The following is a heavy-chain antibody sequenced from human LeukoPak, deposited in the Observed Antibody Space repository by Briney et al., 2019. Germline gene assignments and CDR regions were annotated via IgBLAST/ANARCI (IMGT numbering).Heavy chain of an antibody. Sequence: GGSLRLSCTASGFTFSDYWMSWVRQAPGKGLEWVSAISGSGGSTYYADSVRGRFTISRDNSKNTLYLQMNSLRAEDTAVYYCAKRRLGYCSGGSCLYFDYWGQGTLVTVSS. V-gene: IGHV3-23*01. J-gene: IGHJ4*02. CDR1: GFTFSDYW. CDR3: AKRRLGYCSGGSCLYFDY. D-gene: IGHD2-15*01. CDR2: ISGSGGST.